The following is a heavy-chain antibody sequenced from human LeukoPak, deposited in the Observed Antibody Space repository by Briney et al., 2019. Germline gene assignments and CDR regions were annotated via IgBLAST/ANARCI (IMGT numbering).Heavy chain of an antibody. V-gene: IGHV1-2*06. Sequence: ASVKVSCKASGYTFTSYAMHWVRQAPGQGLEWMGRINPNSGGTNYAQKFQGRVTMTRDTSISIAYMELSRLRSDDTAVYYCARGRYSYGPDYWGQGTLVTVSS. J-gene: IGHJ4*02. CDR1: GYTFTSYA. D-gene: IGHD5-18*01. CDR2: INPNSGGT. CDR3: ARGRYSYGPDY.